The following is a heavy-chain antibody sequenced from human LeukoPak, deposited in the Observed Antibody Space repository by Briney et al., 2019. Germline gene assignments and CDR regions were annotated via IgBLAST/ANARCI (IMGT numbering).Heavy chain of an antibody. CDR2: IYSGGST. D-gene: IGHD3-22*01. V-gene: IGHV3-53*01. Sequence: QPGGSLRLSCAASGFTVSSNYMSWVRQAPGKGLEWVSVIYSGGSTYYANSVKGRFTISRDNSKNTLYLQMNSLRAEDTAVYYCARYHYSSDFFDYWGQGTLVTVSS. J-gene: IGHJ4*02. CDR1: GFTVSSNY. CDR3: ARYHYSSDFFDY.